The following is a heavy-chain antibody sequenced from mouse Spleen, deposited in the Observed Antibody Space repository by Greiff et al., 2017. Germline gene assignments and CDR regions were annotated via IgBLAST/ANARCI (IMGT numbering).Heavy chain of an antibody. CDR1: GYTFTSYW. Sequence: QVQLQQSGAELVKPGASVKLSCKASGYTFTSYWMRWVKQRPGQGLEWIGMIHPNSGSTNYNEKFKSKATLTVDKSSSTAYMQLSSLTSEDSAVYYCARYNWDGAYWGQGTLVTVSA. V-gene: IGHV1-64*01. CDR3: ARYNWDGAY. D-gene: IGHD4-1*01. J-gene: IGHJ3*01. CDR2: IHPNSGST.